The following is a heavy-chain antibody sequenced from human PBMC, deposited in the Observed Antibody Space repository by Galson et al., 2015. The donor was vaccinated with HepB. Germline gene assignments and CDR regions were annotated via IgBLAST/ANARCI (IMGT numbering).Heavy chain of an antibody. D-gene: IGHD3-9*01. CDR2: INSDGSSI. J-gene: IGHJ6*02. CDR3: ARGSYDILTGYPDYYYYGMDV. CDR1: GFTFRNYW. Sequence: SLRLSCAASGFTFRNYWMHWVRQAPGKGLVWVSRINSDGSSISYADSVKGRSTISRDNSKNTLYLQMNSLRAEDTAVYYCARGSYDILTGYPDYYYYGMDVWGQGTTVTVSS. V-gene: IGHV3-74*01.